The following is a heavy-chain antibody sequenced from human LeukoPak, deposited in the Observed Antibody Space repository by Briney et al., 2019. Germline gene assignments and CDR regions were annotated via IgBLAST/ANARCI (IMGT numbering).Heavy chain of an antibody. CDR2: ISGSGGST. V-gene: IGHV3-23*01. J-gene: IGHJ5*02. Sequence: PGGSPRLSCAASGFTFSSYAMSWVRQAPGKGLEWVSAISGSGGSTYYADSVKGRFTISRDNSKNTLYLQMNSLRAEDTAVYYCARSIMIFGVARGLGDWFDPWGQGTLVTVSS. CDR3: ARSIMIFGVARGLGDWFDP. CDR1: GFTFSSYA. D-gene: IGHD3-3*01.